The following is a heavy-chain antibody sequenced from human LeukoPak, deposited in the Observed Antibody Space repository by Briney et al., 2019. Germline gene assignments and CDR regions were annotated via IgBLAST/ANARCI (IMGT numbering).Heavy chain of an antibody. CDR2: INPNSGGT. Sequence: ASVKVSCKASGYTFTSYGISWVRQAPGQGLEWMGWINPNSGGTNYAQKFQGRVTMTRDTSISTAYMELSRLRSDDTAVYYCARDFGDSSGYLVDNWGQGTLVTVSS. J-gene: IGHJ4*02. CDR3: ARDFGDSSGYLVDN. CDR1: GYTFTSYG. V-gene: IGHV1-2*02. D-gene: IGHD3-22*01.